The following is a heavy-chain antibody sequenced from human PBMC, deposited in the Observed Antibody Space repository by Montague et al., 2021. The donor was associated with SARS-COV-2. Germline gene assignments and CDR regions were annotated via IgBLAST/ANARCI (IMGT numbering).Heavy chain of an antibody. J-gene: IGHJ6*02. D-gene: IGHD3-3*01. CDR1: GGSISSSSYY. V-gene: IGHV4-39*01. Sequence: SETLSLTCTVSGGSISSSSYYWGWIRQPPGKGLEWIGSIYYSGSTYYXXXLKSRVTISVDTSKNQFSLKLSSVTAADTAVYYCAGLDITIFGFGYYYYGMDVWGQGTTVTVSS. CDR2: IYYSGST. CDR3: AGLDITIFGFGYYYYGMDV.